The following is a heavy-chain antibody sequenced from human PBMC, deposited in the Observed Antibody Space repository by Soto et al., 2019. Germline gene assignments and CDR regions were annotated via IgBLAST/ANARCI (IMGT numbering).Heavy chain of an antibody. CDR3: ASLSDVVIRGPHAFDI. J-gene: IGHJ3*02. V-gene: IGHV1-3*01. D-gene: IGHD3-22*01. CDR2: INAGNGNT. Sequence: GASVKVSCKASGYTFTSYAMHWVRQAPGQRLEWMGWINAGNGNTKYSQKFQGRVTITRDTSASTAYMELSSLRSEDTAVYYCASLSDVVIRGPHAFDIWGQGTMVTVSS. CDR1: GYTFTSYA.